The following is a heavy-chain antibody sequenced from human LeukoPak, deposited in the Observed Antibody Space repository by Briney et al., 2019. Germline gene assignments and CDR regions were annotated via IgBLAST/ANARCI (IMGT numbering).Heavy chain of an antibody. CDR1: GGSISSYY. J-gene: IGHJ5*02. D-gene: IGHD2-15*01. CDR2: IYYSGST. CDR3: ARRLGYCSGGSCYSRFDP. Sequence: PSETLSLTCTVSGGSISSYYWSWIRQPPGKGLEWIGYIYYSGSTNYNPSLKSRVTISVDTSKNQFSLKLSSVTAADTAVYYCARRLGYCSGGSCYSRFDPRGQGTLVTVSS. V-gene: IGHV4-59*08.